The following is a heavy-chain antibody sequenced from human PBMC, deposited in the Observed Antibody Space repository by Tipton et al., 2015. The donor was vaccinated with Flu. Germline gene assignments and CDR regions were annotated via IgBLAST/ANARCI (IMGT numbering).Heavy chain of an antibody. J-gene: IGHJ4*02. CDR3: AKVIPELVAGLDS. CDR2: ISTSRNYI. D-gene: IGHD6-19*01. CDR1: GFTFSTYS. Sequence: SLRLSCAASGFTFSTYSMNWVRQAPGKGLEWVSSISTSRNYISYADSVKGRFTISRDNVRNSLFLQMNSLRAEDTAVYYCAKVIPELVAGLDSWGQGTLVTVSS. V-gene: IGHV3-21*01.